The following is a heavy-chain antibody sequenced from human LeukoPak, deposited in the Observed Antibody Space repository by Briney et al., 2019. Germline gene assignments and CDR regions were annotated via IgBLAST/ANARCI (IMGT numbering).Heavy chain of an antibody. CDR1: GDSTSSGGYY. CDR3: ARGLYDRSGIDP. Sequence: SETLSLTCTVSGDSTSSGGYYWSWIRQHPGKGLEWIGYIFYSGSTYYNPSLKSRVTMSVDTSKNQFSLKLNSVTAADTAVYYCARGLYDRSGIDPWGQGTLVTVSS. D-gene: IGHD3-22*01. CDR2: IFYSGST. V-gene: IGHV4-31*03. J-gene: IGHJ5*02.